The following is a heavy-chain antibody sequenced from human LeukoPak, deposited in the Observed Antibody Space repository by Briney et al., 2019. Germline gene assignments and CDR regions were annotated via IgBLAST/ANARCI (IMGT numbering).Heavy chain of an antibody. CDR3: AKRDSSGYYYFDY. D-gene: IGHD3-22*01. CDR2: FGGSSGSA. V-gene: IGHV3-23*01. CDR1: GFTFSSYG. J-gene: IGHJ4*02. Sequence: GGSLRLSCAASGFTFSSYGMSWVRQAPGKGLEWVSTFGGSSGSAFYADSVKGRFTISRDNSKNTLYLQMNSLRAEDTAVYYCAKRDSSGYYYFDYWGQGTLVTASS.